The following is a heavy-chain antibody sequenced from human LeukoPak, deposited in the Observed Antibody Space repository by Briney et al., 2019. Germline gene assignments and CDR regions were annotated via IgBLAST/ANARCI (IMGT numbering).Heavy chain of an antibody. D-gene: IGHD6-13*01. Sequence: GGSLRLSCAASGFTFSSYGMHWVRQAPGKGLEWVAVISYDGSNKYYADSVKGRFTISRDNSKNTLYLQMNSLRAEDTAVYYCAKVYSSSWYSYYYFDYWGQGTLVTVSS. J-gene: IGHJ4*02. CDR2: ISYDGSNK. CDR3: AKVYSSSWYSYYYFDY. CDR1: GFTFSSYG. V-gene: IGHV3-30*18.